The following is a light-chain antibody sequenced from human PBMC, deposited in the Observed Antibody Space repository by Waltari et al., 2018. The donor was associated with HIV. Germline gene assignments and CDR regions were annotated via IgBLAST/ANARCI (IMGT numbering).Light chain of an antibody. V-gene: IGKV3-20*01. Sequence: EIVLKQSPGTLSLSPGDSVTLPCRASQSVVSGFLFWYIQKVGQAPSLLIYDSSSRATGIPDRFSGSGSGTDFTLTISRLEPEDFAVYYCHQYGSSPYTFGQGTKLEIK. CDR2: DSS. CDR3: HQYGSSPYT. J-gene: IGKJ2*01. CDR1: QSVVSGF.